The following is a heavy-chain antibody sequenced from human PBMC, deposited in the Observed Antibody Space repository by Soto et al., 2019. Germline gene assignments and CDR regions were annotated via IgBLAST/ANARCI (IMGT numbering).Heavy chain of an antibody. Sequence: ASVKVSCTASGYTFTGYYMHWVRQAPGQGLEWMGWINPNSGGTNYAQKFQGWVTMTRDTSISTAYMELSRLRSDDTAVYYCARELVYYDSSGYYSYYGMDVWGQGTTVTVSS. CDR2: INPNSGGT. V-gene: IGHV1-2*04. J-gene: IGHJ6*02. CDR3: ARELVYYDSSGYYSYYGMDV. CDR1: GYTFTGYY. D-gene: IGHD3-22*01.